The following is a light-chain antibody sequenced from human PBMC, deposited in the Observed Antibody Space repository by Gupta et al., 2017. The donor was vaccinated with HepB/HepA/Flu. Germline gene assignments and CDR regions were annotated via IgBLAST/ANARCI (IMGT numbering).Light chain of an antibody. V-gene: IGLV2-14*01. Sequence: QSALTQPASVSGSPGQSITISCTGPSSDVGGYNYVSWYQQNPGKAPKLMIYDVSNRPSGVSNRFSGSKSGNTASLTISGLQAEDEADYYCSSYTSSSTPVVFGGGAKLTVL. CDR3: SSYTSSSTPVV. CDR2: DVS. J-gene: IGLJ2*01. CDR1: SSDVGGYNY.